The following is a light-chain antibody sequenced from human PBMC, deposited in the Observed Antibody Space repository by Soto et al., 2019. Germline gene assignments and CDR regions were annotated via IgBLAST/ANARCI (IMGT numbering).Light chain of an antibody. CDR1: SSDVGGYDY. CDR3: SSFTSRSTLI. J-gene: IGLJ2*01. Sequence: QSALTQPASVSGSPGQSITISCTGTSSDVGGYDYVSWYQLHPGKAPKLMVFEVSNRPSGVSYRFSGSKSGNTASLTISGLQAEDEADYYCSSFTSRSTLIFGGGTKVTVL. CDR2: EVS. V-gene: IGLV2-14*01.